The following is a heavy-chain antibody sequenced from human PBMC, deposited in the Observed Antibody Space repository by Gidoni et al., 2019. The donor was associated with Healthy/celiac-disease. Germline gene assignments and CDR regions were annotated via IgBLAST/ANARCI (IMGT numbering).Heavy chain of an antibody. D-gene: IGHD5-18*01. CDR1: GGSFSGYY. CDR2: INHSGST. V-gene: IGHV4-34*01. Sequence: QVQLQQWGAGLLKPSETLSLTCAVYGGSFSGYYWSCIRQPPGKGLEWIGEINHSGSTNYNPSLKSRVTISVDTSKNQFSLKLSSGTAADTAVYYCARGLGYTAIDYWGQGTLVTVSS. CDR3: ARGLGYTAIDY. J-gene: IGHJ4*02.